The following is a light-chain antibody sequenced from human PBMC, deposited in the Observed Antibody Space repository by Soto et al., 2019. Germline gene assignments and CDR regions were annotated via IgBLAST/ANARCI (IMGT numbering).Light chain of an antibody. J-gene: IGKJ1*01. Sequence: DIVLAQTPVTLSLSPWERATLSCRASQRVGSNYLAWYQQNPGQPPRLLIYGASTRATGIPDRFSGSGSGTDFTLTISRLEPEDFAVYYCQQYGSSGTFGQGTKVDIK. CDR1: QRVGSNY. CDR2: GAS. V-gene: IGKV3-20*01. CDR3: QQYGSSGT.